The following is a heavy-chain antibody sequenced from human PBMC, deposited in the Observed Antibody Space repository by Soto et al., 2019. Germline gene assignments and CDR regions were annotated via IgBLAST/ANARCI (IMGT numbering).Heavy chain of an antibody. CDR1: GFTFSSYS. Sequence: GGSLRLSCAASGFTFSSYSMNWVRQAPGKGLEWVSSISSSSSYIYYADSVKGRFTISRDNAKNSLYLQMNSLRAEDTAVYYCARDQGHYDFWSGYSAVDYWGQGTLVTV. CDR3: ARDQGHYDFWSGYSAVDY. D-gene: IGHD3-3*01. J-gene: IGHJ4*02. V-gene: IGHV3-21*01. CDR2: ISSSSSYI.